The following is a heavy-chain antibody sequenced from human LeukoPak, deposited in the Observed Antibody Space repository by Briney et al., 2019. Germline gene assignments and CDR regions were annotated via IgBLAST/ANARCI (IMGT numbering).Heavy chain of an antibody. CDR1: GGSISTSNYY. D-gene: IGHD4-11*01. CDR3: ARGNMWDYRRYYYYMDV. J-gene: IGHJ6*03. V-gene: IGHV4-39*07. CDR2: INHSGST. Sequence: SETLSLTCTVSGGSISTSNYYWGWIRQPPGKGLEWIGEINHSGSTNYNPSLKSRVTISVDTSKNQFSLKLNSVTAADTAIYYCARGNMWDYRRYYYYMDVWGKGTTVTVSS.